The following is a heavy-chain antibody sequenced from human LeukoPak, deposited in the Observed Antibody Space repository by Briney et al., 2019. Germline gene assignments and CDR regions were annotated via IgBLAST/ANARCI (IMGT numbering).Heavy chain of an antibody. D-gene: IGHD5/OR15-5a*01. CDR2: IYSGGST. V-gene: IGHV3-53*01. CDR3: ARSNDAFDI. CDR1: GFTVSSNY. J-gene: IGHJ3*02. Sequence: GGSLRLSCAASGFTVSSNYINWVRQAPGKGLEWVSIIYSGGSTFYAGSVKGRFTISRDNSKDTLHLQMNSLRAEDTAVYYCARSNDAFDIWGQGTMVTVSS.